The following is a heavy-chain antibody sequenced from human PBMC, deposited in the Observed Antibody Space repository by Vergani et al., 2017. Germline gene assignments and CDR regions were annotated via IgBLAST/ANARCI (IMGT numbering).Heavy chain of an antibody. CDR1: GRSFSGYY. Sequence: QVQLQQWGAGLLKPSETLSLTCAVYGRSFSGYYWSWIRQPPGKGLEWIGEINHSGATNSKSSLRSRVSISIDTSKSSFSLRLSSVTTADTAMYYCARDTFHFDSENYDDVFDSWGQGTMVIVSS. V-gene: IGHV4-34*01. CDR2: INHSGAT. J-gene: IGHJ3*02. D-gene: IGHD3-16*01. CDR3: ARDTFHFDSENYDDVFDS.